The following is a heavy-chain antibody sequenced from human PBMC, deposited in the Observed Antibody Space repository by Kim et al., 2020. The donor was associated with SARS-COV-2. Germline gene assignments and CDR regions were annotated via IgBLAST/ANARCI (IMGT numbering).Heavy chain of an antibody. CDR3: ARDNYFFTMTLGVYSGGMDV. V-gene: IGHV3-30*03. D-gene: IGHD4-17*01. Sequence: GGSLRLSCAASGFNFDNFGMNWVRQAPGKGLEWVAVISYEGSKEDYADSVKGRFTISRDNSKNTLYLQMNRLRVEDTAVYYCARDNYFFTMTLGVYSGGMDVWGQGTTVTVSS. CDR1: GFNFDNFG. CDR2: ISYEGSKE. J-gene: IGHJ6*02.